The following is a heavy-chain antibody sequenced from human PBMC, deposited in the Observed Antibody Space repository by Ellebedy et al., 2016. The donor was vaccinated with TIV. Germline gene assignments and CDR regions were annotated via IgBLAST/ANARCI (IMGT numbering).Heavy chain of an antibody. Sequence: GGSLRLXXAASGFSLSNSFMSWIRQAPGKGLEWASTLTADGRSTYFADSVKGRFIISRDNTKNSLFLQMNSLGVEDTAVYYCARDGSEWSRDYWGQGTLVTVSS. CDR3: ARDGSEWSRDY. V-gene: IGHV3-23*01. D-gene: IGHD3-3*01. CDR1: GFSLSNSF. CDR2: LTADGRST. J-gene: IGHJ4*02.